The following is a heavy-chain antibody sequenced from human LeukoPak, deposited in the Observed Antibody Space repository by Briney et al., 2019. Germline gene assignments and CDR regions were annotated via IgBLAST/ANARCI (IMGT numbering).Heavy chain of an antibody. J-gene: IGHJ4*02. Sequence: GGSLRLSCVDSGFTFTNAWMSWVRQAPGKGLEWIGCIKSKTDGETTNYAEPVRGRFTISRDDSKSAVYLQMNSLKIEDTAVYYCTTDLGTYYHGSQRLIPIDYWGQGTPVTVSS. D-gene: IGHD3-10*01. V-gene: IGHV3-15*01. CDR3: TTDLGTYYHGSQRLIPIDY. CDR1: GFTFTNAW. CDR2: IKSKTDGETT.